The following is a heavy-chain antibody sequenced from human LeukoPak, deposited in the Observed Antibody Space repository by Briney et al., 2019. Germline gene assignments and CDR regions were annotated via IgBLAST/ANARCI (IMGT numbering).Heavy chain of an antibody. D-gene: IGHD3-3*01. Sequence: GASVKVSCXASGYTFTGYYMHWVRQAPGQGLEWMGRINPNSGGTNYAQKFQGRVTMTRDTSISTAYMELSRLRSDDTAVYYCAREYDFWSGLNYFDYWGQGTLVTVSS. J-gene: IGHJ4*02. CDR3: AREYDFWSGLNYFDY. V-gene: IGHV1-2*06. CDR2: INPNSGGT. CDR1: GYTFTGYY.